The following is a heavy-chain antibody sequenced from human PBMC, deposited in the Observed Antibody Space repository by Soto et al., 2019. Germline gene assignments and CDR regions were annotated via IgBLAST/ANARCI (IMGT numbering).Heavy chain of an antibody. Sequence: QLQLQESGPGLVKPSETLSLTCTVSGGSISSSSYYWGWIRQPPGKGLEWIGSIYYSGSTYYNPSLKSRVPISVDTSKNQFSLKLSSVTAADTAVYYCARHYYGSGSYSAFDIWGQGTMVTVSS. CDR1: GGSISSSSYY. V-gene: IGHV4-39*01. CDR2: IYYSGST. CDR3: ARHYYGSGSYSAFDI. J-gene: IGHJ3*02. D-gene: IGHD3-10*01.